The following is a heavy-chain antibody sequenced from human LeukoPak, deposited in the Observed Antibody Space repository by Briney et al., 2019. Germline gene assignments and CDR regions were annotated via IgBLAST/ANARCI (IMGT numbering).Heavy chain of an antibody. D-gene: IGHD2-2*01. V-gene: IGHV1-2*02. CDR2: INPNSGGT. CDR3: AKARGVYCSSIGCYDCDV. CDR1: GYTFKAYY. J-gene: IGHJ6*04. Sequence: GASVKVSCKASGYTFKAYYIHWVRQAPGQGLEWMGWINPNSGGTNYAQKFQGRVTLTRDTSITTAYMEVSRLRSDDTAVYYCAKARGVYCSSIGCYDCDVWGKGTTVTVSS.